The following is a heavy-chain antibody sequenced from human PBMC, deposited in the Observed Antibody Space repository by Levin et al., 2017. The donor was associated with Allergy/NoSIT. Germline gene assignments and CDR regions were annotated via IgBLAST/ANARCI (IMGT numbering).Heavy chain of an antibody. V-gene: IGHV3-23*01. CDR2: VSAGVLIT. Sequence: GGSLRLSCAASGFTFGNYAMSWVRQAPGKGLEWVSAVSAGVLITYYADSVKARFTISRDNSKNTLYLQMNSLRADDTAVYYCAKESYTSSRVDYWGQGTLVTVSS. CDR3: AKESYTSSRVDY. D-gene: IGHD6-13*01. CDR1: GFTFGNYA. J-gene: IGHJ4*02.